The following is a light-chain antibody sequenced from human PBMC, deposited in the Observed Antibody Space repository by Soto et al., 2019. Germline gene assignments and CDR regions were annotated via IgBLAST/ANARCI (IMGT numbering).Light chain of an antibody. CDR3: QQYSTYPIT. Sequence: IVMTQSPLSLPVTPGEPAPITCRASQSVTTWLAWYQQKPGKAPKLLIYKASNLESGLPSRFTGSGSGTEFTLTISSLQSDDFATYYCQQYSTYPITFGQGRRLEI. V-gene: IGKV1-5*03. J-gene: IGKJ5*01. CDR1: QSVTTW. CDR2: KAS.